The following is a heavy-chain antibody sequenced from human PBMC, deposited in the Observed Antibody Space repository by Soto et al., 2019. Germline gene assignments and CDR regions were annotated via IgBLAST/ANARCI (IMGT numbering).Heavy chain of an antibody. Sequence: QLQLQESGPGLVKPSETLSLTCTVSGGSISSSSYYWGWIRQPPGKGLEWIGSIYYSGSTYYNPSLKSRVTISVDTSKSQFSLKLSSVTAADTAVYYCARRDVVAASSPWFDPWGQGTLVTVSS. D-gene: IGHD2-15*01. J-gene: IGHJ5*02. V-gene: IGHV4-39*01. CDR3: ARRDVVAASSPWFDP. CDR2: IYYSGST. CDR1: GGSISSSSYY.